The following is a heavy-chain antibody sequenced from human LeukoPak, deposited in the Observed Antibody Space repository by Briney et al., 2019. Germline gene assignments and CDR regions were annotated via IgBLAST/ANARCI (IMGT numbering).Heavy chain of an antibody. J-gene: IGHJ4*02. V-gene: IGHV3-7*01. CDR2: IQQDGSEK. Sequence: GGSLRLSCAASGFTFNYYWLTWVHQAPGKGLEWVANIQQDGSEKYYVDSVKGRFIISRDNAKNSLYLQMNSLRAEDTAMYYCARVRKLRTRGVMDPLDYWGQGTLVTVSS. D-gene: IGHD3-10*01. CDR1: GFTFNYYW. CDR3: ARVRKLRTRGVMDPLDY.